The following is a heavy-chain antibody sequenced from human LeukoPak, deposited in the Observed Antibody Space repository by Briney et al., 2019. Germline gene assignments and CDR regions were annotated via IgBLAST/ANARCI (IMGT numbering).Heavy chain of an antibody. CDR3: ARTPRAGYSYGYWVDY. V-gene: IGHV4-34*01. CDR1: GGSFSGYY. Sequence: SETLSLTCAVYGGSFSGYYWSWIRQPPGKGLEWIGEINHSGSTNYNPSLKGRVTISVNTSKNQFPLKLSSVTAADTAVYYCARTPRAGYSYGYWVDYWGQGTLVTVSS. CDR2: INHSGST. D-gene: IGHD5-18*01. J-gene: IGHJ4*02.